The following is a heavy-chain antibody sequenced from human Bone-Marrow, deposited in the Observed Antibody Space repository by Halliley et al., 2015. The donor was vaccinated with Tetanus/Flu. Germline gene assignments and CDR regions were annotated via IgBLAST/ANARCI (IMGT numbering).Heavy chain of an antibody. V-gene: IGHV5-51*01. CDR2: LYPRNSDT. CDR3: ARRGQYSSGWYDY. Sequence: LEWMGILYPRNSDTRYSPSCQGQVTIRPDRSISPAYLQWSSLKASDTAMYYCARRGQYSSGWYDYWGQGTPVTVSS. J-gene: IGHJ4*02. D-gene: IGHD6-19*01.